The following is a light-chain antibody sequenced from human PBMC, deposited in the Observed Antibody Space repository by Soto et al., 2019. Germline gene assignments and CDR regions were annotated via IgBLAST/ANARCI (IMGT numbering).Light chain of an antibody. CDR3: CSYAGSYTFV. CDR1: SSDVGGYKY. J-gene: IGLJ1*01. CDR2: EVS. V-gene: IGLV2-14*01. Sequence: QSALTQPASVSGSPGQSITISCTGTSSDVGGYKYVSWYQHHPGKAPKLMIYEVSNRFSGVSNRFSGSKSDNTASLTISGLQAEDEADYYCCSYAGSYTFVFGIGTKLTVL.